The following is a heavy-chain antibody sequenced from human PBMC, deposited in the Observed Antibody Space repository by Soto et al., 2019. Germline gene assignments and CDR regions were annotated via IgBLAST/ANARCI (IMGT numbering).Heavy chain of an antibody. D-gene: IGHD2-8*02. CDR1: GVSFSGYY. CDR2: INHSGST. Sequence: TSETLSLTCAVYGVSFSGYYWSWIRQPPGKGLEWIGEINHSGSTNYNPSLKSRVTISVDTSKNQFSLKRSSVTAADTAVYYCARGGVCPGGGCSGGTNNHGAQGPLVPVSS. V-gene: IGHV4-34*01. CDR3: ARGGVCPGGGCSGGTNNH. J-gene: IGHJ4*02.